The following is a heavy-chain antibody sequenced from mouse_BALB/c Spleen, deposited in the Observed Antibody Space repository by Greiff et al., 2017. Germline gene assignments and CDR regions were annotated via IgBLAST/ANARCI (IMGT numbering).Heavy chain of an antibody. V-gene: IGHV1S81*02. D-gene: IGHD1-1*01. J-gene: IGHJ4*01. CDR2: INPSNGGT. Sequence: QVQLKQSGAELVKPGASVKLSCKASGYTFTSYYMYWVKQRPGQGLEWIGEINPSNGGTNFNEKFKSKATLTVDKSSSTAYMQLSSLTSEDSAVYYCTRGTTVVEYAMDYWGQGTSVTVSS. CDR1: GYTFTSYY. CDR3: TRGTTVVEYAMDY.